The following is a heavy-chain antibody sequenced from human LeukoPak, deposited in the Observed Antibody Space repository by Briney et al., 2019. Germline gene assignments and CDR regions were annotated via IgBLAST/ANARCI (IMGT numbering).Heavy chain of an antibody. D-gene: IGHD3-10*01. Sequence: SETLSLSCTVSGYSISSGFYWGWIRQPPGKGLEWIGYIYYSGSTNYNPSLKSRVTISVDTSKNQFSLKLSSVTAADTAVYYCAGSITMVRGARTNWFDPWGQGTLVTVSS. V-gene: IGHV4-61*01. J-gene: IGHJ5*02. CDR3: AGSITMVRGARTNWFDP. CDR2: IYYSGST. CDR1: GYSISSGFY.